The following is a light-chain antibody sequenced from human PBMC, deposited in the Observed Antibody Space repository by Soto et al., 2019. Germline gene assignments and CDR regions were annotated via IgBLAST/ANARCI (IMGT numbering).Light chain of an antibody. CDR3: SSYTSDTSPYV. V-gene: IGLV2-14*02. Sequence: QSALTQPASVSGSPGQSITISCTGVSSDVGNYNLVSWYQQHPAKAPKLIIYEDDKRPSGLSNRFSGSKSGNTASLTISGLQADDEGDYYCSSYTSDTSPYVFGTGTKLTVL. CDR2: EDD. CDR1: SSDVGNYNL. J-gene: IGLJ1*01.